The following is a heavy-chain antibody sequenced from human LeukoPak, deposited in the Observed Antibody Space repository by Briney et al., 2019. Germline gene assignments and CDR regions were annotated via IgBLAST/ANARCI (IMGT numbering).Heavy chain of an antibody. V-gene: IGHV1-2*02. CDR2: INHNSGGT. Sequence: GASVKVSCKASGYTFTGYYMHWVRQAPGQGLEWMGWINHNSGGTNYAQKFQGRITMTTDTSISTAYMELSRLRSDDTAVHYCARGSAYSGSYYYYYYMDVWGKGTTVAVSS. J-gene: IGHJ6*03. CDR3: ARGSAYSGSYYYYYYMDV. D-gene: IGHD1-26*01. CDR1: GYTFTGYY.